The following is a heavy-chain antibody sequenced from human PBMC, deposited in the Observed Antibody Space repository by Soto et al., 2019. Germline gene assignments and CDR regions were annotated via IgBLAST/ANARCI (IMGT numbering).Heavy chain of an antibody. D-gene: IGHD1-1*01. J-gene: IGHJ6*02. V-gene: IGHV1-69*12. Sequence: QVQLVQSGAEVKKPGSSVKVSCKASGGTFSSYAISWVRQAPGQGLEWMGGIIPIFGTANYAQKFQGRVTITADESTSTAYMELSSLRSEDTDVYYCASGTTGTTSDYYGMDVWGQGTTVTVSS. CDR1: GGTFSSYA. CDR3: ASGTTGTTSDYYGMDV. CDR2: IIPIFGTA.